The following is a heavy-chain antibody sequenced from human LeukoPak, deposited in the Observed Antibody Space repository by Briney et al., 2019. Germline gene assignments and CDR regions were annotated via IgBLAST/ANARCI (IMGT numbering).Heavy chain of an antibody. Sequence: GGSLRLSCAASGFTFSDFYMSWIRQAPGKGLEWVSYISGSGSTIYYADSVKGRFTISRDNAKNSLYLQMNSLRAEDTAVYYCAREHSSGNYRADYWGQGTLVTVSS. CDR3: AREHSSGNYRADY. CDR2: ISGSGSTI. V-gene: IGHV3-11*04. D-gene: IGHD3-22*01. J-gene: IGHJ4*02. CDR1: GFTFSDFY.